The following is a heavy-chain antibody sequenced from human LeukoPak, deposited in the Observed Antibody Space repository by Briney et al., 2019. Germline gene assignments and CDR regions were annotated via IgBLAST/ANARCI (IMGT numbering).Heavy chain of an antibody. CDR2: IIPIFGTA. J-gene: IGHJ4*02. CDR3: ARDRSDYYDSSGYYPLDY. V-gene: IGHV1-69*13. D-gene: IGHD3-22*01. CDR1: GGTFSSYA. Sequence: SVKVSCKASGGTFSSYAISWVRLAPGQGLEWVGGIIPIFGTANYAQKFQGRVTITADESTSTAYMELSSLRSEDTAVYYCARDRSDYYDSSGYYPLDYWGQGTLVTVSS.